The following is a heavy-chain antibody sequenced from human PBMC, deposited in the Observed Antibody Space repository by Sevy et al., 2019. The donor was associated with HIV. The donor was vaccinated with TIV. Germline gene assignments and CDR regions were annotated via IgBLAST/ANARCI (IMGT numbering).Heavy chain of an antibody. Sequence: SETLSLTCAVYGGSFSGYYWSWIRQPPGKGLEWIGEINHSGSTNYNPSLKSRVTISVDRSKNQFSLKLSSVTAADTAVYYCARASRIYSYWFDPWGQGTLVTVSS. J-gene: IGHJ5*02. CDR2: INHSGST. CDR3: ARASRIYSYWFDP. V-gene: IGHV4-34*01. D-gene: IGHD2-15*01. CDR1: GGSFSGYY.